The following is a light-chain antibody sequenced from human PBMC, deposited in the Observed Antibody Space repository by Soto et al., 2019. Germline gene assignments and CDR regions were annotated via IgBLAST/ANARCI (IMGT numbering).Light chain of an antibody. CDR3: GAWDSSLRAVYV. J-gene: IGLJ1*01. Sequence: QSALTQPPPVSAAPGPKGTISRSGSSSNIGKNYVSWYQQLPGTAPKLLTYENNKRPSGIPDRFSGSKSGTSATLGITGLQTGDEAEYYCGAWDSSLRAVYVFGTGTKVTVL. V-gene: IGLV1-51*02. CDR2: ENN. CDR1: SSNIGKNY.